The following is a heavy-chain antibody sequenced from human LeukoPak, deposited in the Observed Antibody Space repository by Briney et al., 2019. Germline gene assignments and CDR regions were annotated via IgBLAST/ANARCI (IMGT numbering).Heavy chain of an antibody. V-gene: IGHV3-53*01. CDR2: IYSGGST. CDR3: TRDRGVAGSNYYYYGMDV. D-gene: IGHD6-19*01. J-gene: IGHJ6*02. Sequence: GSLRLSCAASGFTVSSNYMSWVRQAPGKGLEWVSVIYSGGSTYYADSVKGRFTISRDNSKNTLYLQMNSLRAEDTAVYYCTRDRGVAGSNYYYYGMDVWGQGTTVTVSS. CDR1: GFTVSSNY.